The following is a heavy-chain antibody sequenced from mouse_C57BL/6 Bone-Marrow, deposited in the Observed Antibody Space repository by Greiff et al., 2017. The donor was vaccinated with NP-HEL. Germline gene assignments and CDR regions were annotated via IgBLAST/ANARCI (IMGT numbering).Heavy chain of an antibody. D-gene: IGHD1-1*01. Sequence: QVQLQQPGAELVKPGASVKLSCKASGYTFTSYWMHWVKQRPGQGLEWIGMIHPNSGSTNYNEKFKSKATLTVDKPSSTAYMQLSSLTSEDSAVYYCARLRITTVVDFDYWGQGTTLTVSS. CDR3: ARLRITTVVDFDY. V-gene: IGHV1-64*01. CDR2: IHPNSGST. CDR1: GYTFTSYW. J-gene: IGHJ2*01.